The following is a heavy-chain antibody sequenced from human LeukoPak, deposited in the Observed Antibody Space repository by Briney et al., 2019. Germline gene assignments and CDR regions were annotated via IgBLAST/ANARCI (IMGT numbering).Heavy chain of an antibody. Sequence: SGGSLRLSCAASGFTFSSYDMHWVRQATGKGLEWVSTIGTAGDTYYPGSVKGRFTISRENAKNSLYLQMNSLRAGDTAVYYCARPHAPDYGDNGPWAFDIWGQGTMVTVSS. J-gene: IGHJ3*02. CDR2: IGTAGDT. CDR1: GFTFSSYD. CDR3: ARPHAPDYGDNGPWAFDI. V-gene: IGHV3-13*01. D-gene: IGHD4-17*01.